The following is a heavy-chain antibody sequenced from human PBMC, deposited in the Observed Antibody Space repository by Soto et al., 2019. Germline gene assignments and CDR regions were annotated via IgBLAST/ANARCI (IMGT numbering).Heavy chain of an antibody. CDR2: IYYSGST. CDR1: GGSISSYY. J-gene: IGHJ4*02. Sequence: SETLSLTCTVSGGSISSYYWSWIRQPPGKGLEWIGYIYYSGSTNYNPSLKSRVTISVDTSKNQFSLKLSSVTAADTAVYYCARDSGDYMNFDYWGQGTLVTVSS. V-gene: IGHV4-59*01. CDR3: ARDSGDYMNFDY. D-gene: IGHD4-17*01.